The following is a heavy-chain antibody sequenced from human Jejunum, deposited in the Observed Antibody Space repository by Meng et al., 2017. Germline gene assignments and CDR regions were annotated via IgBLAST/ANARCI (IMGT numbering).Heavy chain of an antibody. CDR2: INPSGGAT. V-gene: IGHV1-46*01. D-gene: IGHD1-26*01. Sequence: ASVKVSCKAAGYTFTSTNIHWMRQAPGQGLEWMGFINPSGGATDYAQNFQGRVTMTRDTSTNTVYLEVSSLRSDDTAVYYCARDYVGYLFYFDYWGQGTLVTVSS. J-gene: IGHJ4*02. CDR1: GYTFTSTN. CDR3: ARDYVGYLFYFDY.